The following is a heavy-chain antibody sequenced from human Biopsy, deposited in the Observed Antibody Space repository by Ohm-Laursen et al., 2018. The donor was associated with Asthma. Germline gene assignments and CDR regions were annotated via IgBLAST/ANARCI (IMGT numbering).Heavy chain of an antibody. D-gene: IGHD7-27*01. J-gene: IGHJ5*02. V-gene: IGHV1-18*01. CDR2: ISVHNGDT. Sequence: APVKVSCKVSDYIFPRYSISWVRQAPGQGLEWMGWISVHNGDTKYAQKFQGRVTMTSDTSISTAYMELSRLRSDVTALYYCARGQKSPGDRWFDPWGQGTLVTVSS. CDR3: ARGQKSPGDRWFDP. CDR1: DYIFPRYS.